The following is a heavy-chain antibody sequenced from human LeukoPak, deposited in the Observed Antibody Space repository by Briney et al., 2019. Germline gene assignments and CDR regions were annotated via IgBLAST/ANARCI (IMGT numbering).Heavy chain of an antibody. V-gene: IGHV4-59*01. J-gene: IGHJ6*02. CDR3: ARVYGGNSNYYYYGMDV. Sequence: SETLSLTCTVSGGSISSYYWSWIRKPPGKGLEWIGYIYYSGRTNYNPSLKSRVTISVDTSKNQFSLKLNSVTAADTAVYYCARVYGGNSNYYYYGMDVWGQGTTVTVSS. CDR1: GGSISSYY. CDR2: IYYSGRT. D-gene: IGHD4-23*01.